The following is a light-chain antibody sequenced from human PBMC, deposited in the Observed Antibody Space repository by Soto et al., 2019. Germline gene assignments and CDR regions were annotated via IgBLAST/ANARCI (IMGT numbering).Light chain of an antibody. CDR2: GAS. J-gene: IGKJ4*01. CDR3: QSYDDAPLA. CDR1: QGIRSY. Sequence: DIQMTQSPSSLSASVGDRVTITCRASQGIRSYLAWFQQKPGKVPKLLIYGASTLESGVPSRFSGSGSGTDFTLTISRLQPEDFATYYCQSYDDAPLAFGGGTKVEIK. V-gene: IGKV1-27*01.